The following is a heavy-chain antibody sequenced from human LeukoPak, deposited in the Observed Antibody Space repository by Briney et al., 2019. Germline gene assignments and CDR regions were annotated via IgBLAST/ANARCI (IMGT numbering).Heavy chain of an antibody. J-gene: IGHJ4*02. Sequence: GGSLRLSCAASGFTFSSYEMNWVRQAPGKGLEWVSYISSSGSTIYYADSVKGRFTISRDNAKNSLYLQMNSLRAEDTAVYYCARDSGLLCSLGFDYWGQGTLVTVSS. D-gene: IGHD3-3*01. CDR2: ISSSGSTI. V-gene: IGHV3-48*03. CDR1: GFTFSSYE. CDR3: ARDSGLLCSLGFDY.